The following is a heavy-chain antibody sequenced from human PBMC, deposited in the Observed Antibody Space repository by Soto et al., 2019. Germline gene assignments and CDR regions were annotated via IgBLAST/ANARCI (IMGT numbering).Heavy chain of an antibody. J-gene: IGHJ5*02. CDR3: ARLRIATNNYKWFDP. CDR2: IYVTGAV. D-gene: IGHD2-21*01. V-gene: IGHV4-31*03. CDR1: GAALNSGNYY. Sequence: SETLSLTCSVSGAALNSGNYYWSWIRQVPGKGLEWIGHIYVTGAVDYNPSLGDRITISQDTSERQFSLNLRLVTAADTAVYYCARLRIATNNYKWFDPWGQGTLVTVSS.